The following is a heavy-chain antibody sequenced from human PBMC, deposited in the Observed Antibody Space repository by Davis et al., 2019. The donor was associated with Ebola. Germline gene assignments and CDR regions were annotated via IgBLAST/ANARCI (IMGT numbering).Heavy chain of an antibody. Sequence: PSETLSLTCIVSGGSISSNSYSWGWVRQPPGKGLEWIGLISYSGNTYYNPSLNSRVTLSMDTSKNQFSLKVNSVTAADTALYYCARRAMTVAPYYLDSWGQGFLVTVSS. V-gene: IGHV4-39*01. J-gene: IGHJ4*02. CDR3: ARRAMTVAPYYLDS. CDR1: GGSISSNSYS. CDR2: ISYSGNT. D-gene: IGHD3-22*01.